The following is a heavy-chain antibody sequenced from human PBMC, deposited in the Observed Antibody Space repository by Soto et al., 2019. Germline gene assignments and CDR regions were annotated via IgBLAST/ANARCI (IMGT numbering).Heavy chain of an antibody. J-gene: IGHJ4*02. CDR3: ARDWRSSSWYHLEGLDY. Sequence: ASVKVSCKASGYTFTSYAMNWVRQAPGQGLEWMGWINTNTGNPTYAQGFTGRFVFSLDTSVSTAYLQICSLKAEDTPVYYCARDWRSSSWYHLEGLDYWGQGTLVTVSS. CDR2: INTNTGNP. D-gene: IGHD6-13*01. CDR1: GYTFTSYA. V-gene: IGHV7-4-1*01.